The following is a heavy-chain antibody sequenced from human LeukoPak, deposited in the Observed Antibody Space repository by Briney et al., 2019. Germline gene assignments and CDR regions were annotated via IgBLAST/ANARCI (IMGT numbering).Heavy chain of an antibody. V-gene: IGHV4-34*01. Sequence: SETLSLTCAVYGGSFSGYYWSWIRQPPGKRLEWIGEINHSVSTNYNPSLKSRVTISVDTSKNQFSLKLSSVTAADTAVYYCARGSLGDYVWGSYRYRVQIYFDYWGQGTLVTVSS. CDR2: INHSVST. CDR3: ARGSLGDYVWGSYRYRVQIYFDY. CDR1: GGSFSGYY. J-gene: IGHJ4*02. D-gene: IGHD3-16*02.